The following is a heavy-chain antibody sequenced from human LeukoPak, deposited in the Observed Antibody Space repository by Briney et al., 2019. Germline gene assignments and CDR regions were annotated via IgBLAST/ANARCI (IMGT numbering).Heavy chain of an antibody. J-gene: IGHJ4*02. CDR2: MSYDGTHK. CDR3: AKDFGYGDCFDY. Sequence: GGSLRLSCAASGFTFSNYGLHWVRQAPGKGLEWVAFMSYDGTHKYYADSARGRFTISRDNSENTLFLQMNSLRTEDTAVYYCAKDFGYGDCFDYWGQGTVVAVSS. D-gene: IGHD4-17*01. CDR1: GFTFSNYG. V-gene: IGHV3-30*18.